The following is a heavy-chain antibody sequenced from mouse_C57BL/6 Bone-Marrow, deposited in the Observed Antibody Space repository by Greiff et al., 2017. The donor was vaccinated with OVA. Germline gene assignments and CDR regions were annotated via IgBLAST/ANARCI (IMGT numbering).Heavy chain of an antibody. CDR3: ARAKRPIYYDYDGAY. CDR1: GYTFTSYW. J-gene: IGHJ3*01. CDR2: IDPNSGGT. V-gene: IGHV1-72*01. D-gene: IGHD2-4*01. Sequence: QVQLQQPGAELVKPGASVKLSCKASGYTFTSYWMHWVKQRPGRGLEWIGRIDPNSGGTKYNEKFKSKATLTVDKPSSTAYLQLSGLTAVDSAVYYCARAKRPIYYDYDGAYWGRGTLVTVSA.